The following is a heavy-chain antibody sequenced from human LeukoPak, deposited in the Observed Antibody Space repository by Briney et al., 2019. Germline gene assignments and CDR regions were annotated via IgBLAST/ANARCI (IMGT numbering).Heavy chain of an antibody. V-gene: IGHV4-61*02. D-gene: IGHD2-2*01. Sequence: PSQTLSLTFTVSGGSISGGSCYWSWIRQPAGKGLEGIGRIYTSGSTKYHPSLRSRVTISVDTSKNQFSPKLSSVTAADTAAYYDASSARRAYCSSTNCYSGWFDPWGQGTLVTVSS. J-gene: IGHJ5*02. CDR2: IYTSGST. CDR3: ASSARRAYCSSTNCYSGWFDP. CDR1: GGSISGGSCY.